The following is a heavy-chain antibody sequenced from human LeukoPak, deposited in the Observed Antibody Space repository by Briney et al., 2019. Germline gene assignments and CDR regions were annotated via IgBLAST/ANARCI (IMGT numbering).Heavy chain of an antibody. CDR2: INSYNGNT. CDR1: GYTFTSYA. V-gene: IGHV1-18*01. J-gene: IGHJ4*02. Sequence: ASVKVSCKASGYTFTSYAISWVRRAPGQGLEWMGWINSYNGNTKYAQKLQGRVTTTTDTSTSTAYMELRSLRSDDTAVYYCARDVNDNIGSSDYWGQGTLVTVSS. CDR3: ARDVNDNIGSSDY. D-gene: IGHD3-22*01.